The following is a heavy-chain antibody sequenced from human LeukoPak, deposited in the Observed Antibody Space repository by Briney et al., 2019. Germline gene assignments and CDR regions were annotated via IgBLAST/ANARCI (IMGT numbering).Heavy chain of an antibody. J-gene: IGHJ5*02. CDR2: IIPILGIA. V-gene: IGHV1-69*04. CDR3: ARVLSLTDNWFDP. Sequence: ASVKVSCEASGGTFSSYAISWVRQAPGQGLEWMGRIIPILGIANYAQKFQGRVTITADKSTSTAYMELSSLRSEDTAVYYCARVLSLTDNWFDPWGQGTLVTVSS. CDR1: GGTFSSYA.